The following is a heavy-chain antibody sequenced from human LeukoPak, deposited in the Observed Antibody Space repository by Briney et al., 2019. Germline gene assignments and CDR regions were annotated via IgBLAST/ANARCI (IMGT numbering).Heavy chain of an antibody. J-gene: IGHJ5*02. Sequence: ASVTVSCKASGGTFSSYAISWVRQAPGQELEWMGRIIPILGIANYAQKFQGRVTITADKSTSTAYMELSSLRSEDTAVYYCARDQSIAAAGSWFGPWGQGTLVTVSS. CDR3: ARDQSIAAAGSWFGP. D-gene: IGHD6-13*01. V-gene: IGHV1-69*04. CDR1: GGTFSSYA. CDR2: IIPILGIA.